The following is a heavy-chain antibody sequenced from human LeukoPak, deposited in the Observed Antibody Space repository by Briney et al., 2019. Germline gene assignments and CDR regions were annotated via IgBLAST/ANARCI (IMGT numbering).Heavy chain of an antibody. CDR3: ARDGIVVVPAAPDY. V-gene: IGHV1-69*06. Sequence: ASVKVSCKASGGTFSSYAISWVRQAPGQGLEWMGGIIPIFGTANYAQKFQGRVTITADKSTSTAYMELSRLRSDDTAVYYCARDGIVVVPAAPDYWGRGTLVTVSS. CDR1: GGTFSSYA. D-gene: IGHD2-2*01. J-gene: IGHJ4*02. CDR2: IIPIFGTA.